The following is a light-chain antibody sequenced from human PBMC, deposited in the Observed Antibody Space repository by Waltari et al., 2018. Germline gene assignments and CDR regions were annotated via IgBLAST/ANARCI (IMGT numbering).Light chain of an antibody. V-gene: IGKV4-1*01. J-gene: IGKJ1*01. CDR2: WAS. Sequence: DIVMTQSPTSRAVSLGERATISCKSSQSILSSSNNRNFLSWYQQKPRQPPKLLIYWASTRESGVPDRFSGSGSGTDFTLTISSLQAEDVAVYYCQQYYSDKTFGQGTKVEIK. CDR1: QSILSSSNNRNF. CDR3: QQYYSDKT.